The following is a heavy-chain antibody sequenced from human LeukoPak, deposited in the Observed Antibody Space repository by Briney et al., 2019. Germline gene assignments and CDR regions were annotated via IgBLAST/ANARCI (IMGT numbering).Heavy chain of an antibody. J-gene: IGHJ3*02. D-gene: IGHD3-9*01. Sequence: SSETLSLTCTVSGGSISSSSYYWGWIRQPPGKGLEWIGSIYYSGSTYYNPSLKSRVTISVDTSKNQFSLKLSSVTAADTAVYYCARGYYDILTGYRIDAFDIWGQGTMVTVSS. CDR2: IYYSGST. CDR3: ARGYYDILTGYRIDAFDI. CDR1: GGSISSSSYY. V-gene: IGHV4-39*07.